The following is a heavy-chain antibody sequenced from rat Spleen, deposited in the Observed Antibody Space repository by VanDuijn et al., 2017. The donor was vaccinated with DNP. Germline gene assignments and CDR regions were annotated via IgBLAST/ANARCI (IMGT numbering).Heavy chain of an antibody. CDR1: GYSITSNY. V-gene: IGHV3-1*01. J-gene: IGHJ2*01. CDR3: ASNPHIRTAAPFDY. Sequence: EVQLQESGPGLVKPSQSLSLTCSVTGYSITSNYWGWIRKFPGNKMEWMAYISYSGNTGYNPSLTGRISISKDTSKNHFFLQMNSVTTEDTATYYCASNPHIRTAAPFDYWGQGVMVTVSS. CDR2: ISYSGNT. D-gene: IGHD3-8*01.